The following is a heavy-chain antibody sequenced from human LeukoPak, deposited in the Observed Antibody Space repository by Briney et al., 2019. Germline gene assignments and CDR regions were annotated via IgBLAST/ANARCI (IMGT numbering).Heavy chain of an antibody. D-gene: IGHD5-18*01. V-gene: IGHV2-70*01. CDR2: IDWDDDK. CDR3: ARMITLSNGRYSSKTLDY. J-gene: IGHJ4*02. CDR1: GFTLSTSGMC. Sequence: SGPALFQPTQPLTLTCTFSGFTLSTSGMCVSWIRQPPGKALEWLAPIDWDDDKYYSTSLKTRLTISKDTSKNQVVLTMTNMDPVDKATYYCARMITLSNGRYSSKTLDYWGQGTLVTVSS.